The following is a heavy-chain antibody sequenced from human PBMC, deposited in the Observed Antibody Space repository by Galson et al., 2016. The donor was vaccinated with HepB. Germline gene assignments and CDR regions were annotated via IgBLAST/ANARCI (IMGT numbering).Heavy chain of an antibody. CDR2: IYYSGYT. CDR3: ARATSHQEPWVGDLWDYYFDY. V-gene: IGHV4-59*11. J-gene: IGHJ4*02. CDR1: GAYINSHY. Sequence: SETLSLTCNVSGAYINSHYWSWIRQPPGKGLEWIGHIYYSGYTKYNPSLKSRVTISIDTSKNQFSLRLSSVTAADTAVYYCARATSHQEPWVGDLWDYYFDYWGQGTLVTVSS. D-gene: IGHD3-10*01.